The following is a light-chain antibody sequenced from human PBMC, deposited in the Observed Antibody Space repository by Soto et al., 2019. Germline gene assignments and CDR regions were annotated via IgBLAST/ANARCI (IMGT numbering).Light chain of an antibody. CDR3: QQYGTSPRM. J-gene: IGKJ1*01. Sequence: ELLFTHSRGTLYLSPGERVTLSCRASQSVGTNYLAWYQQKPGQAARLVIYGTSNRATGTPDRFSGSGSATDFTLTISRLEPEDFAVYYCQQYGTSPRMFGQGTKVDIK. V-gene: IGKV3-20*01. CDR2: GTS. CDR1: QSVGTNY.